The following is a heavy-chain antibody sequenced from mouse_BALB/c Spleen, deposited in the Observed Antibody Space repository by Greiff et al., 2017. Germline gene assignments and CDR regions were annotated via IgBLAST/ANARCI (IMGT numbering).Heavy chain of an antibody. V-gene: IGHV1-5*01. D-gene: IGHD1-1*02. CDR2: IYPGNSDT. J-gene: IGHJ4*01. CDR3: TRPLYYDYAMDY. CDR1: GYTFTSYW. Sequence: EVQLQQSGTVLARPGASVKMSCKASGYTFTSYWMHWVKQRPGQGLEWIGAIYPGNSDTSYNQKFKGKAKLTAVTSTSTAYMELSSLTNEDSAVYYCTRPLYYDYAMDYWGQGTSVTVSS.